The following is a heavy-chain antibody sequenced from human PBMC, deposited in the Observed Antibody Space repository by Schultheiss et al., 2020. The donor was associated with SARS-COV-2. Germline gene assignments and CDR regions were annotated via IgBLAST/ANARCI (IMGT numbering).Heavy chain of an antibody. V-gene: IGHV3-53*05. J-gene: IGHJ4*02. Sequence: GGSLRLSCAASGFTVSSNYMSWVRQAPGKGLEWVSRINNGDETIYADSVKGRFTISRDNAKNSLYLQMNSLRDEDTAFYYCAKDRTYGVTVTTNFDYWGQGTLVTVSS. CDR2: INNGDET. D-gene: IGHD4-17*01. CDR3: AKDRTYGVTVTTNFDY. CDR1: GFTVSSNY.